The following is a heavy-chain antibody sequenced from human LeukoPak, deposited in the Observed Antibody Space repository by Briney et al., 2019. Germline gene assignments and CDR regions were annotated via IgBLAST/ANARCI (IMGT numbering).Heavy chain of an antibody. CDR2: ISYDGSNI. Sequence: GGSLRLSCAASGFTFSSYGMHWVRQAPGKGLEWVAVISYDGSNIYYADSVKGRFTISRDNSKNTLYLQMNSLRAEDTAVYYCASGQYYYDSSGYSHFDYWGQGTLVTVSS. CDR3: ASGQYYYDSSGYSHFDY. J-gene: IGHJ4*02. CDR1: GFTFSSYG. D-gene: IGHD3-22*01. V-gene: IGHV3-30*03.